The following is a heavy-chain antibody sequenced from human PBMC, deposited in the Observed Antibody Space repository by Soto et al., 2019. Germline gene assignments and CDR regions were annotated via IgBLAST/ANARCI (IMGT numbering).Heavy chain of an antibody. CDR2: IIPIFGTA. D-gene: IGHD3-22*01. V-gene: IGHV1-69*06. CDR1: GGTFSSYA. Sequence: QVQLVQSGAEVKKPGSSVKVSCKASGGTFSSYAISWVRQAPGQGLEWMGGIIPIFGTANYAQKFQGRVTSTADKSTSTAYRELGSRRSEGTAVYYCAGGYYYDSSGYNFVGDYWGQGTLVTVSS. CDR3: AGGYYYDSSGYNFVGDY. J-gene: IGHJ4*02.